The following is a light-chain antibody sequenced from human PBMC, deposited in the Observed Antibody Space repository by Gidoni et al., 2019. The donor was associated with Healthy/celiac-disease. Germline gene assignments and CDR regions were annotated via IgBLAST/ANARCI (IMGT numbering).Light chain of an antibody. CDR1: SLRSYY. J-gene: IGLJ1*01. CDR3: NSRDSSGNLYV. Sequence: SSELTQDPAVSVAWGQTVRITCQGDSLRSYYASWYQQKPGQAPVLVIYGKNNRPSGIPDRFSCSSSGNTASLTITGAQAEDEADYYCNSRDSSGNLYVFGTGTKVTVL. CDR2: GKN. V-gene: IGLV3-19*01.